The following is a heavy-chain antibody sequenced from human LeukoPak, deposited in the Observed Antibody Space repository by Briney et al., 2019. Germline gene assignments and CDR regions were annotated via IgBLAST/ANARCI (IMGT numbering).Heavy chain of an antibody. Sequence: SETLSLTCTVSGGSISSSSYYWGWIRQPPGKGLEWIGSIYYSGSTYYNPSLQSRVTISIDTSKNQFSLKLSSVTAADTAVYYCAKLRVQNYGGNWGFDYWGQGTLVTVSS. D-gene: IGHD4-23*01. CDR2: IYYSGST. J-gene: IGHJ4*02. CDR1: GGSISSSSYY. V-gene: IGHV4-39*01. CDR3: AKLRVQNYGGNWGFDY.